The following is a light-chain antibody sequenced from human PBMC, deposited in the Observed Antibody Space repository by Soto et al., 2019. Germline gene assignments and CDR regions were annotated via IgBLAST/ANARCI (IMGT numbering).Light chain of an antibody. V-gene: IGLV2-8*01. CDR1: SSDVGGYNY. Sequence: QSALTQPPSASGSPGQLVTISCTGTSSDVGGYNYVSWYQQHPGKAPKLMIYEVSKRPSGVPDRFSGSKSGNTASLTVSGLQAEDEADYYCSSYAGSNNYVFGPGTKLTVL. J-gene: IGLJ1*01. CDR3: SSYAGSNNYV. CDR2: EVS.